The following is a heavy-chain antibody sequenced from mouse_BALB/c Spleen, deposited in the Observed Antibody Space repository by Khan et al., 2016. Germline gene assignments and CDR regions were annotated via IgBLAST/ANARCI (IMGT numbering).Heavy chain of an antibody. J-gene: IGHJ3*01. Sequence: QIQLVQSGPELKKPGETVKISCKASGYTFTNYGMNWVKQAPGKGLKWMGWINTNTGEPTYAEEFKGRFAFSLATSASTAYLQINNLKNEDTATYFCAEHYYGSNCFAYWGQGTPLTVSA. CDR2: INTNTGEP. V-gene: IGHV9-3*02. D-gene: IGHD1-1*01. CDR1: GYTFTNYG. CDR3: AEHYYGSNCFAY.